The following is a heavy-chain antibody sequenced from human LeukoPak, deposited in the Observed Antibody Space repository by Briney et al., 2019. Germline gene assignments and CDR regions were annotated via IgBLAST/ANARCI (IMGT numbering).Heavy chain of an antibody. J-gene: IGHJ4*02. V-gene: IGHV4-39*07. CDR2: IYYSGST. Sequence: SETLSLTCTVSGGSISSSSYYWGWIRQPPGKGLEWIGNIYYSGSTYYNPSLKSRVTISVDTSKNQFSLKLSSVTAADTAVYYCARAPSYYDILTGYCDYWGQGTLVTVSS. CDR1: GGSISSSSYY. D-gene: IGHD3-9*01. CDR3: ARAPSYYDILTGYCDY.